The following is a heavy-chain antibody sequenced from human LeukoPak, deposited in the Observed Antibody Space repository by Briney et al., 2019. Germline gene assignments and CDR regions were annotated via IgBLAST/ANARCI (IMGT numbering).Heavy chain of an antibody. J-gene: IGHJ5*02. CDR1: GYTFTSYG. Sequence: AASVKVSCKASGYTFTSYGISWVRQAPGQGLEWMGWISAYNGNTNYAHKFQGRVTMTTDTSTSTAYLELRSLRTDDTAVYYCARLTVVMVYSIQENWLDPWGQGTLVTVSS. V-gene: IGHV1-18*01. D-gene: IGHD2-8*01. CDR3: ARLTVVMVYSIQENWLDP. CDR2: ISAYNGNT.